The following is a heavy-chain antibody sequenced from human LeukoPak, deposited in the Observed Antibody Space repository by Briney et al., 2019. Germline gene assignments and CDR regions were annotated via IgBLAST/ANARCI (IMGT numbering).Heavy chain of an antibody. D-gene: IGHD5-24*01. V-gene: IGHV1-69*05. Sequence: SVKVSCKASGGTFSSYAISWVRQAPGQGLEWMGRIIPIFGTANYAQKFQGRVTITTDESTSTAYMELSRLRSEDPAVYYCARGRDGYNYSFDYCGQETLVTVSS. CDR1: GGTFSSYA. J-gene: IGHJ4*02. CDR3: ARGRDGYNYSFDY. CDR2: IIPIFGTA.